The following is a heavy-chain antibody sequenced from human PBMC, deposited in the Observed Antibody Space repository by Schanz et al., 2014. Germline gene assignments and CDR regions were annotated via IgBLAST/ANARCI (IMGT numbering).Heavy chain of an antibody. V-gene: IGHV4-39*07. Sequence: QVQLQESGPGLVKPSETLSLTCAVSGASIRSNNYYCAWIRQTPGKGLEWIGEINHSGSTNHNPSLKSRVTISVDTSKNQFSLKMSSVTAADTAVYYCARDPTIFGVVTYSFDYWGQGTLVTVSS. CDR1: GASIRSNNYY. D-gene: IGHD3-3*01. J-gene: IGHJ4*02. CDR3: ARDPTIFGVVTYSFDY. CDR2: INHSGST.